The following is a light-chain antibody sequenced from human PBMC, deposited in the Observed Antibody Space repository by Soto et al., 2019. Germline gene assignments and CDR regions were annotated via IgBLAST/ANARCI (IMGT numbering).Light chain of an antibody. V-gene: IGKV4-1*01. CDR1: QGVLYSSNNKNY. CDR2: WAS. CDR3: HLCYRTSLT. J-gene: IGKJ4*01. Sequence: DNRVALSRDSLAVTLGERATINCKSSQGVLYSSNNKNYLAWYQQKPGQPPKLLIYWASTRESGVPDRFSGSGSGTDFTLTISSLQFEDVAVYDFHLCYRTSLTTGRGTSVE.